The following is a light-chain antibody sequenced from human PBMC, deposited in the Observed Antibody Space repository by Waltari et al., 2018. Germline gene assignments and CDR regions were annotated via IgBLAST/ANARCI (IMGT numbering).Light chain of an antibody. J-gene: IGKJ2*01. Sequence: DVDMTQSPSSLPASIGDRITITCRGSQSIIHYLNWYQQKQGTAPRLLITGASSLRGGVPSRFSGSGSGTDFSLTISSLQPEDFATYYCQQTFSSPYTFGQGTKLDI. CDR3: QQTFSSPYT. CDR2: GAS. V-gene: IGKV1-39*01. CDR1: QSIIHY.